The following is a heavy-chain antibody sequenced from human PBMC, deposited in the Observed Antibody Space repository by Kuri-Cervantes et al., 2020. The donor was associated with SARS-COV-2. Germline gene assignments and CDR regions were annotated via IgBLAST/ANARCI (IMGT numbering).Heavy chain of an antibody. D-gene: IGHD2-15*01. J-gene: IGHJ6*02. CDR2: ISSSSSYI. V-gene: IGHV3-21*01. Sequence: ETLSLTCAASGFTFSSNSMNWVRQAPGKGLEWVSSISSSSSYIYYADSVKGRFTISRDNAKNSLYLQMNSLRAEDTAVYYCARDPPSPYCSGGSCRTDVWGQGTTVTVSS. CDR3: ARDPPSPYCSGGSCRTDV. CDR1: GFTFSSNS.